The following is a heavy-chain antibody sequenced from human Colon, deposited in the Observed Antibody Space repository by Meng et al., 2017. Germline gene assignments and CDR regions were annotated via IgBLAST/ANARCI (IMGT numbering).Heavy chain of an antibody. J-gene: IGHJ4*02. V-gene: IGHV4-30-2*01. Sequence: LQLRESGSRLVKPSQTLSLTCAVSVDSIRSGGSSWTRIRQTPGKGLEWIGYIYQSGRSNYNPSLKSRLSIFLDESRSQFSLNLTSVTDADTAVYYCARSTPLVAGGFDSWGQGTLVTVSS. CDR1: VDSIRSGGSS. CDR2: IYQSGRS. D-gene: IGHD5-18*01. CDR3: ARSTPLVAGGFDS.